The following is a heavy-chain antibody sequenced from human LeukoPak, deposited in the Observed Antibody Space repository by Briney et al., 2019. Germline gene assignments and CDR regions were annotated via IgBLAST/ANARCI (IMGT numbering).Heavy chain of an antibody. CDR2: ISYDGSNK. CDR1: GFTFSSYG. Sequence: GGSLRLSCAASGFTFSSYGMHWVRQAPGKGLEWVAVISYDGSNKYYADSVKGRFTISRDNSKNTLYLQMNSLRAEDTAVYYCAKEAPCHSSGCNHHYWGQGTLVTVSS. CDR3: AKEAPCHSSGCNHHY. D-gene: IGHD6-19*01. V-gene: IGHV3-30*18. J-gene: IGHJ4*02.